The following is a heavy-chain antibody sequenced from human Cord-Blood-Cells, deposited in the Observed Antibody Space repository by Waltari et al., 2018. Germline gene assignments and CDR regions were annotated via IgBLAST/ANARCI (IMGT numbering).Heavy chain of an antibody. CDR1: GYTFTSYA. CDR2: INTNPGNP. D-gene: IGHD2-2*01. V-gene: IGHV7-4-1*02. CDR3: AQGCSSTRCPMPHFDY. Sequence: QVQLVQSGSELKKPGASVKVSCKASGYTFTSYAMNWVRQAPGQGLEWMGWINTNPGNPTYAQGFTGRFVFSLDTSVSTAYLQISSLKAEDTAVYYCAQGCSSTRCPMPHFDYWGQGTLVTVSS. J-gene: IGHJ4*02.